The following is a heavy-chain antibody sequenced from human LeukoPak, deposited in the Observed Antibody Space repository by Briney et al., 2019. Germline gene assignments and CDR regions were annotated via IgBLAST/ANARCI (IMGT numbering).Heavy chain of an antibody. Sequence: ASVKVSCKASGYTFTSYDINWVRQATGQGLEWMGWMNPNSGNTGYAQKFQGRVTITRNTSISTAYMELSSLRSEDTAVYYCARGAEILVGGYSYYFDYWGQGTLVTVSS. J-gene: IGHJ4*02. D-gene: IGHD4-23*01. CDR1: GYTFTSYD. CDR2: MNPNSGNT. V-gene: IGHV1-8*01. CDR3: ARGAEILVGGYSYYFDY.